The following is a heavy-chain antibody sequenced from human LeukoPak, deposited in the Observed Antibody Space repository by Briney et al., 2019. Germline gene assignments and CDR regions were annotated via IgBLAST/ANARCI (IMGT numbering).Heavy chain of an antibody. D-gene: IGHD3-10*01. CDR3: ARLLLWFGELPHPFDY. V-gene: IGHV1-2*02. Sequence: AASVTVSCKASGYTFTGYYMHWVRQAPGQGLEWMGWINPNSGGTNYAQKFQGRVTMTRDTSISTAYMELSRLRSDDTAVYYCARLLLWFGELPHPFDYWGQGTLVTVSS. J-gene: IGHJ4*02. CDR1: GYTFTGYY. CDR2: INPNSGGT.